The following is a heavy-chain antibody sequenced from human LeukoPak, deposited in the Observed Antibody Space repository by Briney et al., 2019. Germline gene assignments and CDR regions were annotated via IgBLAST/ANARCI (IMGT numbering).Heavy chain of an antibody. CDR3: AKWGDYDILTGYYDSDY. CDR2: VSGRDDST. Sequence: PGGSLILSCAAPGFTFSNYAMSWVRQAPGKGLEWVSAVSGRDDSTYYADSVKGRFTISRDNSKNTLYLQMNSLRAEDTAVYYCAKWGDYDILTGYYDSDYWGQGTLVTVSS. V-gene: IGHV3-23*01. J-gene: IGHJ4*02. D-gene: IGHD3-9*01. CDR1: GFTFSNYA.